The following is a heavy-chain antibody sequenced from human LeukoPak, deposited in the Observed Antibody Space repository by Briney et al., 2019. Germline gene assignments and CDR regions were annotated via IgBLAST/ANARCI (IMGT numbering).Heavy chain of an antibody. CDR2: MNPNSGNT. Sequence: ASVKVSCKTSGYTLTGYYIHWVRQAPGQGLEWMGWMNPNSGNTGYAQKFQGRVTMTRNTSISTAYMELSSLRSEDTAVYYCARPIGKISGGDYSDAFDIWGQGTMVTVSS. CDR1: GYTLTGYY. V-gene: IGHV1-8*02. J-gene: IGHJ3*02. D-gene: IGHD2-21*02. CDR3: ARPIGKISGGDYSDAFDI.